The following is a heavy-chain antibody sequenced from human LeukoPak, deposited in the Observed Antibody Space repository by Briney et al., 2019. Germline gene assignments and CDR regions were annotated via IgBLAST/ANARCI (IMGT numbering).Heavy chain of an antibody. D-gene: IGHD3-3*01. CDR1: GFTFSSYG. CDR3: ARDLRVGAYYDFWSGYYPGNYYYYGMDV. V-gene: IGHV3-33*01. Sequence: GRSLRLSCAASGFTFSSYGMHWVRQAPGKGLEWVAVIWYDGSNKYYADSVKGRFTISRDNSKNTLYLQMNSLRAEDTAVYYCARDLRVGAYYDFWSGYYPGNYYYYGMDVWGQGTTVTVSS. J-gene: IGHJ6*02. CDR2: IWYDGSNK.